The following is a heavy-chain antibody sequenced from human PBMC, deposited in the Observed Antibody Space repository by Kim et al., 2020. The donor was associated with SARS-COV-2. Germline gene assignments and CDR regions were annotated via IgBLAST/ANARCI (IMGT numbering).Heavy chain of an antibody. V-gene: IGHV1-46*01. D-gene: IGHD3-10*01. J-gene: IGHJ6*02. CDR1: GYSFTTYY. CDR3: ARSRHYGSGTRRDYYYGMDV. Sequence: ASVKVSCKTSGYSFTTYYIHWVRQAPGQGLEWIGVINPSGGSTTYAQKFQGRVTMTKDTSTSTVFLEWSSLGSEDTAVYYCARSRHYGSGTRRDYYYGMDVWGQGTTLTFSS. CDR2: INPSGGST.